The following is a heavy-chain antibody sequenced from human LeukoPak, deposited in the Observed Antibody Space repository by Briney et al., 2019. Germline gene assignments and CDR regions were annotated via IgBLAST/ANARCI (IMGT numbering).Heavy chain of an antibody. V-gene: IGHV1-18*01. J-gene: IGHJ4*02. CDR2: ISTYSGNT. CDR1: GYTFTSYV. CDR3: ARHQWLYDL. Sequence: ASVKVSCKASGYTFTSYVISWVRQAPGQGLEWMGWISTYSGNTNYAQKLQGRVTMTTDTSTNTAYMELRSLGSDDTAVYYCARHQWLYDLWGQGTLVTVSS. D-gene: IGHD6-19*01.